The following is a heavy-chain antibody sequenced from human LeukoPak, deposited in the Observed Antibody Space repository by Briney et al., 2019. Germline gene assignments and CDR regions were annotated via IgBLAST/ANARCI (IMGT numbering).Heavy chain of an antibody. J-gene: IGHJ4*02. D-gene: IGHD3-3*01. CDR1: GFTFSNYW. V-gene: IGHV3-7*01. CDR3: ARDIWGAYRVHYFDY. CDR2: IKQGGSET. Sequence: SGGSLRLSCVASGFTFSNYWMSWVRRAPGKGLEGVANIKQGGSETYYVDSVRGRFTISRDNAKKSLYLQMNSLRAEDTRVYYCARDIWGAYRVHYFDYWGQGTLVTVSS.